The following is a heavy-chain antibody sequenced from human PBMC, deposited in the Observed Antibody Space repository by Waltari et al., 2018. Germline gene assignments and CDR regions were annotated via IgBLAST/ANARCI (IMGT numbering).Heavy chain of an antibody. D-gene: IGHD1-26*01. J-gene: IGHJ6*02. CDR3: AREVATGELPFYYYYGMDV. CDR1: GYTFNSYG. Sequence: QVQLVQSGAEVKKPGASVKVSCKASGYTFNSYGLSWVRQAPGQGIEWMGWISAYNGNTNYAQKLQGRVTMTTDTSTSTAYMELRSLRSDDTAVYYCAREVATGELPFYYYYGMDVWGQGTTVTVSS. V-gene: IGHV1-18*01. CDR2: ISAYNGNT.